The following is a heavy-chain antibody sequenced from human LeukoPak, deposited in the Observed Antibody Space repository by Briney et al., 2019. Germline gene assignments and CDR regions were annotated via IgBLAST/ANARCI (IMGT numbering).Heavy chain of an antibody. Sequence: PGGSLRLSCAASGFTFSSYGMHWVRQAPGKGLEWVAVISYDGSNKYYADSVKGRFTISRDNSKNTLYLQMNSLRAEDTAVYYCAKDPDYDSSGYFRRDAFDIWGQGTMVTVSS. J-gene: IGHJ3*02. D-gene: IGHD3-22*01. V-gene: IGHV3-30*18. CDR3: AKDPDYDSSGYFRRDAFDI. CDR1: GFTFSSYG. CDR2: ISYDGSNK.